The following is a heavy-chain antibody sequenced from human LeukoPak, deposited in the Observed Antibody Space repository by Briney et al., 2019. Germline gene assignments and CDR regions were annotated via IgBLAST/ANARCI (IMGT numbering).Heavy chain of an antibody. CDR1: GFTLSSYG. CDR3: AKGTKLGYCSGGSCFNAFDI. D-gene: IGHD2-15*01. J-gene: IGHJ3*02. Sequence: GGSLRLSCAASGFTLSSYGMHWVRQAPGKGLEWVAVISYDGSNKYYADSVKGRFTISRDNSKNTLYLQMNSLRAEDTAVYYCAKGTKLGYCSGGSCFNAFDIWGQGTMVTVSS. CDR2: ISYDGSNK. V-gene: IGHV3-30*18.